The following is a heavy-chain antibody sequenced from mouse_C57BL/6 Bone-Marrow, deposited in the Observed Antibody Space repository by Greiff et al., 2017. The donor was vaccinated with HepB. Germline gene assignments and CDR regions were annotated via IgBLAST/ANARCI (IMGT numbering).Heavy chain of an antibody. CDR2: IDPYDSET. CDR3: ARANWIDY. J-gene: IGHJ2*01. Sequence: VQLQQPGAELVRPGSSVKLSCKASGYTFTSYWMHWVKQRPIQGLEWIGNIDPYDSETHYNQKFTDKATLTVDKSSSTAYMQLSSLTSEDSAGYYCARANWIDYWGQGTTLTVSS. CDR1: GYTFTSYW. V-gene: IGHV1-52*01. D-gene: IGHD4-1*01.